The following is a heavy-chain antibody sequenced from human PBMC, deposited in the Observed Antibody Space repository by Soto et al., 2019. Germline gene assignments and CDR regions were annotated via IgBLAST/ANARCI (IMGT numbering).Heavy chain of an antibody. Sequence: PGGSLRLSCAASGFTFSSYAMSWVRQAPGKGLEWVSAISGSGGSTYYADSVKGRFTISRDNSKNTLYLQMNSLRAEDTAVYYCAKDSDSSGYCIIYYFDYWGQGTPVTVSS. CDR2: ISGSGGST. CDR1: GFTFSSYA. J-gene: IGHJ4*02. D-gene: IGHD3-22*01. CDR3: AKDSDSSGYCIIYYFDY. V-gene: IGHV3-23*01.